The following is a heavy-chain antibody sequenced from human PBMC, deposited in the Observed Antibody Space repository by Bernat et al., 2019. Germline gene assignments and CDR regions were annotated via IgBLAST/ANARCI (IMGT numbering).Heavy chain of an antibody. CDR3: ARAVVPAEGKHPPGHHYYYYMDV. J-gene: IGHJ6*03. D-gene: IGHD2-2*01. CDR2: INHSGST. V-gene: IGHV4-34*01. Sequence: QVQLQQWGAGLLKPSETLSLTCAVYGGSFSGYYWSWIRQPPGKGLEWIGEINHSGSTNYTPSLKSRVTISVDTSKNQFSLKLSSVNAADTAVYYCARAVVPAEGKHPPGHHYYYYMDVWGKGTTVTVSS. CDR1: GGSFSGYY.